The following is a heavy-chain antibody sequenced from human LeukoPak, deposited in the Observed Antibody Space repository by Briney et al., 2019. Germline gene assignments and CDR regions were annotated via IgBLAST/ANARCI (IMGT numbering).Heavy chain of an antibody. V-gene: IGHV3-23*01. Sequence: GGSLRLSCAASGFTFSSYAMSWVRQAPGKGLEWVSAISGSGGSTYYADSVKGRFTISRDNSKNTLYLQMNSLRAEDTAVYYCAKAGYELRFLEWLSEKVDYWGQGTLVTVSS. D-gene: IGHD3-3*01. J-gene: IGHJ4*02. CDR2: ISGSGGST. CDR1: GFTFSSYA. CDR3: AKAGYELRFLEWLSEKVDY.